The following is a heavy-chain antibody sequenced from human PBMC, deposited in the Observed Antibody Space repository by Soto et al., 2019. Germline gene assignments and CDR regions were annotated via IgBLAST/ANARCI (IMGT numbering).Heavy chain of an antibody. Sequence: GGSLRLSCAASGFTFSSYSMNWVRQAPGKGLEWVSSISSSSSYIYYADSVKGRFTISRDNAKNSLYLQMNSLGAEDTAVYYCARDKGYCSGGSCRMGWFDPWGQGTLVTVSS. V-gene: IGHV3-21*01. D-gene: IGHD2-15*01. CDR2: ISSSSSYI. J-gene: IGHJ5*02. CDR3: ARDKGYCSGGSCRMGWFDP. CDR1: GFTFSSYS.